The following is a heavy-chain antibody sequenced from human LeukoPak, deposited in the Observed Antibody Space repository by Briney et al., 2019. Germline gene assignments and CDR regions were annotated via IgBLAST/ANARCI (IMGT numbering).Heavy chain of an antibody. CDR3: AREISPYYDILTGAVDY. D-gene: IGHD3-9*01. J-gene: IGHJ4*02. V-gene: IGHV3-48*03. Sequence: GGSLRLSCVASGFTFSSYEMNWVRQAPGKGLEWVSYISSSGFTMYYADSVEGRFTISRDNSKNTLYLQMNSLRAADTAVYYCAREISPYYDILTGAVDYWGQGTLVTVSS. CDR1: GFTFSSYE. CDR2: ISSSGFTM.